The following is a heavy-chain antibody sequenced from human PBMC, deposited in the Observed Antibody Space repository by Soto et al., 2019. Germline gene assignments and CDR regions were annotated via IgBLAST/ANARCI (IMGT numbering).Heavy chain of an antibody. V-gene: IGHV3-23*01. Sequence: GGSLRLSCAASAFTFSNFGMSWVRQAPGKGLEWVSAISSGGSTFLADSVKGRFTISRDNSKNTLYLQMSSLRVEDTAVYYCAKENSGYEKWGQGTPVTVSS. J-gene: IGHJ4*02. D-gene: IGHD5-12*01. CDR2: ISSGGST. CDR1: AFTFSNFG. CDR3: AKENSGYEK.